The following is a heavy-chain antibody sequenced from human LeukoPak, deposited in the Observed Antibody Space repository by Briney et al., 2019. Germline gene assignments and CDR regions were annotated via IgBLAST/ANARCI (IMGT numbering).Heavy chain of an antibody. V-gene: IGHV4-59*08. CDR2: IYYSGST. Sequence: SETLSLTCTVSGGSISSYYWSWIWQPPGKGLEWIGYIYYSGSTYYNPSLKSRVTISVDTSKNQFSLKLSSVTAADTAVYYCARVVAAAGPIFDYWGQGTLVTVSS. J-gene: IGHJ4*02. CDR1: GGSISSYY. D-gene: IGHD6-13*01. CDR3: ARVVAAAGPIFDY.